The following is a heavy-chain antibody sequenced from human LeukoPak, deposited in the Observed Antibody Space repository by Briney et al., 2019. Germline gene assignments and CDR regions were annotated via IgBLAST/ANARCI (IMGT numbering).Heavy chain of an antibody. J-gene: IGHJ4*02. D-gene: IGHD3-22*01. Sequence: GRSLRLSCAASGFTLSSYGMHWVHQAPGKGLEWVAVISYDGSNKYYADPVKGRFTISRDNSKNTLYLQMNSLRAEDTAVYYCAKGAYYYHSSGYPFDYWGQGTLVSVSS. CDR2: ISYDGSNK. V-gene: IGHV3-30*18. CDR3: AKGAYYYHSSGYPFDY. CDR1: GFTLSSYG.